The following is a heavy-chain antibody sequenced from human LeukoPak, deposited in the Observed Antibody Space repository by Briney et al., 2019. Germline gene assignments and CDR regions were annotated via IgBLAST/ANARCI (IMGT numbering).Heavy chain of an antibody. CDR1: GFTFSSYG. Sequence: GGSLRLSCAASGFTFSSYGMHWVRQAPGKGLEWVAFIRYDGSNKYYADSVKGRFTISRDNSKNTLYLQMNSLRAEDTAVYYCAKDQQQLVVVDYYYYYGMDVWGQGTTVTVSS. CDR3: AKDQQQLVVVDYYYYYGMDV. J-gene: IGHJ6*02. D-gene: IGHD6-13*01. CDR2: IRYDGSNK. V-gene: IGHV3-30*02.